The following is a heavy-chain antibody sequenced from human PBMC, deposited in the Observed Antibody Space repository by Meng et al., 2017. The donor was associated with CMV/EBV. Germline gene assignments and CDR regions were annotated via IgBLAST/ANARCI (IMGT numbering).Heavy chain of an antibody. J-gene: IGHJ3*02. CDR1: GASISSFF. D-gene: IGHD5-12*01. CDR2: IYYSGDT. V-gene: IGHV4-59*01. CDR3: ARGYSASSGKSDAFDI. Sequence: SETLSLTCTVSGASISSFFWSWIRQPPGKGLEWIGYIYYSGDTEYNPSLKSRVTMSLDTSKNQFSLKLNSMTAADTARYCCARGYSASSGKSDAFDIWGQGTMVTVSS.